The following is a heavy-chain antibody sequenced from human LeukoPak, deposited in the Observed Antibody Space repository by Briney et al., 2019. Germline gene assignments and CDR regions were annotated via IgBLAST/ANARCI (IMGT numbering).Heavy chain of an antibody. Sequence: AGGSLRLSCAASGFTFDDYAMHWVRQAPGKGLEWVSGISWKSGSIGYADSVKGRFTISRDNAKNSLYLQMNSLRAEDTALYYCAKDMGGSGYPYYFDYWGQGTLVTVSS. D-gene: IGHD3-22*01. V-gene: IGHV3-9*01. CDR3: AKDMGGSGYPYYFDY. CDR2: ISWKSGSI. J-gene: IGHJ4*02. CDR1: GFTFDDYA.